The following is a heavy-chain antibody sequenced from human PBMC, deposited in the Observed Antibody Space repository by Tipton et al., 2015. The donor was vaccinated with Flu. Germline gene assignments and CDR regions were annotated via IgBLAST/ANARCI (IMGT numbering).Heavy chain of an antibody. J-gene: IGHJ5*02. Sequence: LRLSCAVSGDSISSRYYWAWIRQPPGRGLEWIGNINPNGNAYHNPSLKSRVTTSVDRSKNRFSLKVSSVTAADTAVYYCARRDFSNYVSEPKNWFDPWGQGTLVTVSS. CDR1: GDSISSRYY. CDR2: INPNGNA. V-gene: IGHV4-38-2*01. D-gene: IGHD4-11*01. CDR3: ARRDFSNYVSEPKNWFDP.